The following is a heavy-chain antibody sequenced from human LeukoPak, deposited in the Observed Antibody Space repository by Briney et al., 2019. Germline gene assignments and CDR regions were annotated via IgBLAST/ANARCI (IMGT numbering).Heavy chain of an antibody. CDR2: ISAYNGNT. D-gene: IGHD4-23*01. Sequence: ASVKVSFKASGYTFTSYGISWVRQAPGQGLEWMGWISAYNGNTNYAQKPQGRVTMTTDTSTSTAYMELRSLRSDDTAVYYCARMTTVGLNWFDPWGQGTLVTVSS. CDR1: GYTFTSYG. J-gene: IGHJ5*02. V-gene: IGHV1-18*01. CDR3: ARMTTVGLNWFDP.